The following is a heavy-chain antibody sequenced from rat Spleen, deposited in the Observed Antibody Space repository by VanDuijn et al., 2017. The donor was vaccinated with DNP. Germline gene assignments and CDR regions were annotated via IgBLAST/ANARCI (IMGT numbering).Heavy chain of an antibody. Sequence: EVQLVESGGGLVQPGRSLKLSCAASGFTFSDYNMAWVRQAPKKGLEWVASISPSGGNTYYPDSVKGRFTISRDNAKDTLYLQMNSLRSEDTATYYCAREGDYYDGYGDALDAWGQGTSVTVSS. J-gene: IGHJ4*01. CDR3: AREGDYYDGYGDALDA. CDR2: ISPSGGNT. CDR1: GFTFSDYN. D-gene: IGHD1-12*03. V-gene: IGHV5S23*01.